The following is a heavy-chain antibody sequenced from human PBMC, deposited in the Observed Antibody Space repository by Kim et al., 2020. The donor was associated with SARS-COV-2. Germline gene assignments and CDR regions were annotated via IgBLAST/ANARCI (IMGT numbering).Heavy chain of an antibody. CDR3: AKNRNGVATCFDY. D-gene: IGHD3-3*01. J-gene: IGHJ4*02. CDR1: GLPFSSYA. Sequence: GGSLRLSCAASGLPFSSYAMSWVRQAPGKGLEWISATTNGGGNTYYADSVRGRFTISRDNSKNMLFLQMNSLRAEDMAVYYCAKNRNGVATCFDYWGQGTLVTVSS. V-gene: IGHV3-23*01. CDR2: TTNGGGNT.